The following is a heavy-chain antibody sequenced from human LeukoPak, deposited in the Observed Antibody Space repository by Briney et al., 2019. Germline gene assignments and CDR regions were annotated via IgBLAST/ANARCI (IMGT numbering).Heavy chain of an antibody. CDR1: GFTFSSYA. Sequence: PGGSLRLSCAASGFTFSSYAMSWVRQAPGKALECLSAISGSGGSTYYADSVKGRFTISRDNSKNTLYLQMNSLRAEATAVYYCAKSGLVGATYFDYWGQGTLVTVSS. V-gene: IGHV3-23*01. CDR3: AKSGLVGATYFDY. J-gene: IGHJ4*02. CDR2: ISGSGGST. D-gene: IGHD1-26*01.